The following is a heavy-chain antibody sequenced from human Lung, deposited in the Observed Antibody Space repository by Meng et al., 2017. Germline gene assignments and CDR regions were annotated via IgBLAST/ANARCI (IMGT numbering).Heavy chain of an antibody. Sequence: ESGGGLVPPGGSLILSCAASAFTFTDHWMHWVRQGPGKGLVWVSRINRDGTKPTYADSVKGRFTISRDNAKNTLYLQMNNLRAEDTAFYYCTNDRLNHWGQGALVTVSS. D-gene: IGHD1-1*01. CDR1: AFTFTDHW. CDR3: TNDRLNH. V-gene: IGHV3-74*01. CDR2: INRDGTKP. J-gene: IGHJ1*01.